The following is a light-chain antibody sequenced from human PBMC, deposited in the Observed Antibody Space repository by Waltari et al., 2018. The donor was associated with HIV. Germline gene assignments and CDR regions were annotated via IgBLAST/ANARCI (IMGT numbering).Light chain of an antibody. V-gene: IGLV1-51*01. CDR3: GTWDSSLNTPV. CDR2: DNN. CDR1: TSNIETNY. Sequence: QPVLTQPPSVSAAPGRSVTITCSGSTSNIETNYVSWYQQIPGTAPKLLIYDNNKRPSGMPERFSGSKSATSATLGITGLQTGDEAEYFCGTWDSSLNTPVFGGGSRLTVL. J-gene: IGLJ2*01.